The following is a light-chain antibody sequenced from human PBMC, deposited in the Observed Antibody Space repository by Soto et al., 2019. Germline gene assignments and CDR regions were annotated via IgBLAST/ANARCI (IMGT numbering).Light chain of an antibody. CDR3: QHYYTYPYS. J-gene: IGKJ2*03. CDR1: QSVSTY. V-gene: IGKV1-8*01. CDR2: AAS. Sequence: AIRLTQSPSSLTASTGDRVTITCRASQSVSTYLAWYQQKSGKAPKLLVYAASTLQSGVPSRFSGSGSGTDFSLTISCLQSEDFATYYCQHYYTYPYSFGQGTKPESK.